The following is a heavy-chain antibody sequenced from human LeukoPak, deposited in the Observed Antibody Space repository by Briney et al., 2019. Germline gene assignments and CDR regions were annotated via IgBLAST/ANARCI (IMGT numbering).Heavy chain of an antibody. CDR2: IIPIFGTA. V-gene: IGHV1-69*06. Sequence: ASVKVSCKASGGTFSSYAISWVRQAPGQGLEWMGGIIPIFGTANYAQKFQGRVTITADKSTSTAYMELSSLRSEDTAVYYCARETSQKGAHYMDVWGKGTMVTVSS. CDR3: ARETSQKGAHYMDV. J-gene: IGHJ6*03. D-gene: IGHD3-16*01. CDR1: GGTFSSYA.